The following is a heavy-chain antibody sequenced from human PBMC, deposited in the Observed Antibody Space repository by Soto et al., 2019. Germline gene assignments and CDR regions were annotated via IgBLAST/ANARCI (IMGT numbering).Heavy chain of an antibody. CDR1: GFTFSSYA. CDR3: AKDRWRWELPPSAFDL. V-gene: IGHV3-23*01. CDR2: ISGSGVST. D-gene: IGHD1-26*01. J-gene: IGHJ3*01. Sequence: GGSLRLSFASSGFTFSSYAMSLVRQAPGKGLEWVSAISGSGVSTYYADSVKGRFTISRDNSKNTLYLQMNSLRAEDTAVYYCAKDRWRWELPPSAFDLWGQGTMVTVS.